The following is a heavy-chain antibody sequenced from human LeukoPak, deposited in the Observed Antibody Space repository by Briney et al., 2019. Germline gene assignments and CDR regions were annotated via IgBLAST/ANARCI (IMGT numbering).Heavy chain of an antibody. J-gene: IGHJ6*03. CDR3: AGGSTSAYYYYMDV. CDR1: DGSISSALYY. D-gene: IGHD2-2*01. V-gene: IGHV4-61*02. Sequence: TLSLTCTVSDGSISSALYYWSWIRQPAGKRLEWIGRIYTSGSTNYNPSLKSRVTMSVDTSKNQFSLKLSSVTAADTAVYYCAGGSTSAYYYYMDVWGKGTTVTVSS. CDR2: IYTSGST.